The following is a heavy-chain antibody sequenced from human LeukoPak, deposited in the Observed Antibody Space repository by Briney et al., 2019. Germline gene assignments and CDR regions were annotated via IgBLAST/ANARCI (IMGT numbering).Heavy chain of an antibody. Sequence: GGSLRLSCAPSGFTFSSYEMSWVRQAPGKGLEWLSHIGTSGRPTLYADPVRGRFTISRDNAENSLYLQLNSLRAEDTAVYYCARKRWSGYDFDYWGQGTLVTVSS. J-gene: IGHJ4*02. CDR3: ARKRWSGYDFDY. V-gene: IGHV3-48*03. D-gene: IGHD5-12*01. CDR2: IGTSGRPT. CDR1: GFTFSSYE.